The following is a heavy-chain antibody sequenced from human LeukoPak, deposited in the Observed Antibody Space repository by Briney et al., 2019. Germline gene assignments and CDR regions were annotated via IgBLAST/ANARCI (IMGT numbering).Heavy chain of an antibody. D-gene: IGHD6-13*01. V-gene: IGHV3-30*02. CDR3: ARVGALSSSWLLY. J-gene: IGHJ4*02. CDR1: GFTFRNYD. Sequence: GGSLRLSCAASGFTFRNYDMHWVRQAPAKGLEGVAFIRYDGSNKYYADSVKGRFTISRDNSKNTLYLQMNSLRAEDTAVYFCARVGALSSSWLLYWGQGTLVTVSS. CDR2: IRYDGSNK.